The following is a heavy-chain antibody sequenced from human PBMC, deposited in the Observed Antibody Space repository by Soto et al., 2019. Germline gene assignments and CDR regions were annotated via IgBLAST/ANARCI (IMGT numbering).Heavy chain of an antibody. V-gene: IGHV4-30-4*01. CDR2: IYYSGST. CDR1: GGSISSGDYY. D-gene: IGHD4-17*01. CDR3: AREGLDGDYTYYFDY. J-gene: IGHJ4*02. Sequence: PSETLSLTCTVSGGSISSGDYYWSWIRQPPGKGLEWIGYIYYSGSTYYNPSLKSRVTISVDTSKNQSSLKLSSVTAADTAVYYCAREGLDGDYTYYFDYWGQGTLVTVSS.